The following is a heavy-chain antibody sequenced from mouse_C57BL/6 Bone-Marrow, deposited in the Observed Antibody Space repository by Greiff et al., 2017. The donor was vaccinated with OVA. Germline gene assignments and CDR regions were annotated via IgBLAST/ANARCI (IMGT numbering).Heavy chain of an antibody. CDR2: ISDGGSYT. J-gene: IGHJ1*03. D-gene: IGHD2-4*01. V-gene: IGHV5-4*01. CDR1: GFTFSSYA. Sequence: EVKLVESGGGLVKPGGSLKLSCAASGFTFSSYAMSWVRQTPEKRLEWVATISDGGSYTYYPDNVKGRFTISRDNAKNNLYLQMSHLKSEDTAIYYCARDRGYDYVRYFDVWGTGTTVTVSS. CDR3: ARDRGYDYVRYFDV.